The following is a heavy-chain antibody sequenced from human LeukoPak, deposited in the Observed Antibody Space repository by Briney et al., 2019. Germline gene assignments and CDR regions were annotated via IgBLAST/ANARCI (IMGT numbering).Heavy chain of an antibody. J-gene: IGHJ4*02. D-gene: IGHD4-23*01. CDR1: GFTFSSYG. CDR3: ATGRGGGNSVYFDN. Sequence: GGSLRLSCAASGFTFSSYGMIWVRQAPGMGLEWVSGISHSGGSTYYADSVKGRFTISRDNSKNTLYLQMNSLRAEDTAVYYCATGRGGGNSVYFDNWGQGTLVTVSS. CDR2: ISHSGGST. V-gene: IGHV3-23*01.